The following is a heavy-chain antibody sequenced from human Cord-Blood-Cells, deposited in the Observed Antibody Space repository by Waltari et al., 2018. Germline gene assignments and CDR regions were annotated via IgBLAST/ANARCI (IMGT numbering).Heavy chain of an antibody. J-gene: IGHJ3*02. V-gene: IGHV5-51*01. CDR2: IYPGNSDT. CDR3: ASILGIPSPHAFDI. Sequence: EVHLVQSGAEVKRPGESLKISCKGSGYRFTSYWLGWVRPMPGKGLVWMGIIYPGNSDTRYSPSFQGQVTISADKSISTAYLQWSSLKASDTAMYYCASILGIPSPHAFDIWGQGTMVTVSS. D-gene: IGHD7-27*01. CDR1: GYRFTSYW.